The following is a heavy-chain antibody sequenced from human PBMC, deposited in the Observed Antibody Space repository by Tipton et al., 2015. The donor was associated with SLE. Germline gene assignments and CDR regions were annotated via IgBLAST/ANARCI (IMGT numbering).Heavy chain of an antibody. J-gene: IGHJ6*03. V-gene: IGHV5-51*01. Sequence: QLVQSGAEVKKSGESLKISCQGSGYSFTTYWIGWVRQMPGKGLEWMGIIYPGDSDTRYSPSFQGQVTISADKSISTAYLQWSSLKASDTAMYYCARHAGWELLQYYYYMDVWGKGTTVTVSS. CDR1: GYSFTTYW. CDR2: IYPGDSDT. CDR3: ARHAGWELLQYYYYMDV. D-gene: IGHD1-26*01.